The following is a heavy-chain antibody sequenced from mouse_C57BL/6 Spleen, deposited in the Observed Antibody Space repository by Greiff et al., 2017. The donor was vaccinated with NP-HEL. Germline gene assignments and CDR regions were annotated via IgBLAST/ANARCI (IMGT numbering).Heavy chain of an antibody. CDR3: ARGPSSYYYGSIPFDY. CDR1: GYTFTSYW. J-gene: IGHJ2*01. V-gene: IGHV1-53*01. D-gene: IGHD1-1*01. CDR2: INPSNGGT. Sequence: QVQLKQSGTELVKPGASVKLSCKASGYTFTSYWMHWVKQRPGQGLEWIGNINPSNGGTNYNEKFKSKATLTVDKSSSTAYMQLSSLTSEDSAVYYCARGPSSYYYGSIPFDYWGQGTTLTVSS.